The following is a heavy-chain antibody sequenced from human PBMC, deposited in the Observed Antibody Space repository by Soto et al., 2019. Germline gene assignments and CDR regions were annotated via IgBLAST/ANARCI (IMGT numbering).Heavy chain of an antibody. Sequence: SLKPSCAVSGFTFDDNAMHWVRQAPEKGLGWVSGINWKSDIGYADSVKGRFTISRDNAENSLYLQMNSLRAEDTALYYCAISQDRGGRTTFIYWGQGTQVTVSS. D-gene: IGHD3-16*01. CDR1: GFTFDDNA. J-gene: IGHJ4*02. CDR2: INWKSDI. V-gene: IGHV3-9*01. CDR3: AISQDRGGRTTFIY.